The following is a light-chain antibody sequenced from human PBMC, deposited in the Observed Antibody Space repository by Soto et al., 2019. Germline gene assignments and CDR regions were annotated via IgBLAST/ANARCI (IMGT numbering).Light chain of an antibody. Sequence: QSVLTQPPSASGSPRQSVAISCTGTSSDVGGQNYVSWYQQHPGKAPKLIIYAVTERPSGVPDRFSGSKSGNTASLTVSGLQTEDEADYYCSSHAGNNNYVFGTGTKVTVL. CDR3: SSHAGNNNYV. J-gene: IGLJ1*01. CDR1: SSDVGGQNY. V-gene: IGLV2-8*01. CDR2: AVT.